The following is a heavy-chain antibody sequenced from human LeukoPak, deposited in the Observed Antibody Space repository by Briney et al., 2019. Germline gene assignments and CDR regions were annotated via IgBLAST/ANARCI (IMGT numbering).Heavy chain of an antibody. CDR3: ARGRQWMGNDAFDI. CDR1: GFTFSSYS. J-gene: IGHJ3*02. Sequence: GGSLRLSCAASGFTFSSYSMNWVRQAPGKGLEWVSYISSSSSTIYYADSVKGRFTISRDNSKNTLYLQMNSLRAEDTAVYYCARGRQWMGNDAFDIWGQGTMVTVSS. V-gene: IGHV3-48*01. CDR2: ISSSSSTI. D-gene: IGHD6-19*01.